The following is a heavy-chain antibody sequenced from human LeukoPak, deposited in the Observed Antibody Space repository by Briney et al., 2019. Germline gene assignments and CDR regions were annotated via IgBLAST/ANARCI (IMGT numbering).Heavy chain of an antibody. V-gene: IGHV1-18*01. D-gene: IGHD4-17*01. CDR1: GYTFTSYS. CDR3: ARDEVYGDRGFDY. CDR2: INPYNGNT. J-gene: IGHJ4*02. Sequence: ASVKVSCKTSGYTFTSYSIIWVRQAPGQGLECMGWINPYNGNTNYAQNLQGRVTMTTDTSTDTVYMELKSLRSDDTAVYYCARDEVYGDRGFDYWGQGTLVTVSS.